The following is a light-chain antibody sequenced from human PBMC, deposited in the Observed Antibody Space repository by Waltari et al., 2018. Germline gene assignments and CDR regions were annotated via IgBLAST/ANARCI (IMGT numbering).Light chain of an antibody. Sequence: QSALTQPASVSGSPGQSITISCTGTSSYVGNYDYFSWYQQHPGKAPKLMIYDVTNRPSGVSNRFSGSKSGNTASLTISGLQAQDEADYYCSSYTTSATLVFGTGTKVTVL. CDR3: SSYTTSATLV. CDR1: SSYVGNYDY. V-gene: IGLV2-14*03. J-gene: IGLJ1*01. CDR2: DVT.